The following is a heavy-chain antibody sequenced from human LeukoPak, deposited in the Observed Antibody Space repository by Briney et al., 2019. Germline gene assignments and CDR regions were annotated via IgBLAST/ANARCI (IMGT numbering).Heavy chain of an antibody. J-gene: IGHJ4*02. CDR3: ARRNSSAWYPPEYHFDY. V-gene: IGHV5-51*01. Sequence: GESLKISCKGSGYSFTTYWIGWVRQMPGKGLEWMGIIYPGDSDTRYRPSFQGQVTTSVDKSVSTAYLQWGSLKASDTAMYYCARRNSSAWYPPEYHFDYWGQETLVTVSS. D-gene: IGHD6-19*01. CDR1: GYSFTTYW. CDR2: IYPGDSDT.